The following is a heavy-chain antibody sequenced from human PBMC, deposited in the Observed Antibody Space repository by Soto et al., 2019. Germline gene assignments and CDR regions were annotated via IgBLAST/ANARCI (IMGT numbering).Heavy chain of an antibody. Sequence: QVQLVESGGGVVQPGRSLRLSCAASGFTFSSYGMHWVRQAPGKGLEWVAVIWYDGSNKYYADSVKGRFTISRDNSKNTLYLQMNSLRAEDTAVYYCARAQTIVPAALGMDVWGQGTTVTVSS. CDR1: GFTFSSYG. CDR3: ARAQTIVPAALGMDV. CDR2: IWYDGSNK. V-gene: IGHV3-33*01. J-gene: IGHJ6*02. D-gene: IGHD2-2*01.